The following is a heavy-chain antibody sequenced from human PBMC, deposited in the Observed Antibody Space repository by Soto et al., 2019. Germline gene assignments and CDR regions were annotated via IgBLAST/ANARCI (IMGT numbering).Heavy chain of an antibody. J-gene: IGHJ4*02. V-gene: IGHV3-30*18. CDR3: AKDIYSYGPREFDY. CDR1: GFSFSNYG. Sequence: GGSLRLSCAASGFSFSNYGMHWVRQAPGKGLEWVAVISYDGSNKYYADSVKGRLTISRDNSKNTLYLQMDSLRVEDSAVYYCAKDIYSYGPREFDYWGQGTLVTVSS. D-gene: IGHD5-18*01. CDR2: ISYDGSNK.